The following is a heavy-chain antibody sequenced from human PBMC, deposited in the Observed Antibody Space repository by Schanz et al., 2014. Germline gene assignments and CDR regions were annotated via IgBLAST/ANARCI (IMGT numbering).Heavy chain of an antibody. J-gene: IGHJ6*02. Sequence: EVQLVESGGGLVQPGGSLRLSCAASGFTFSNYWIHWVRQAPGKGLEWVSSISSTSTYINYADSVKGRFTISRDNAKNSLHLQMNSLRAEDTAVYYCVKDLQRELLRDDHYYGMDVWGQGTTVTVSS. CDR2: ISSTSTYI. V-gene: IGHV3-21*01. D-gene: IGHD1-26*01. CDR3: VKDLQRELLRDDHYYGMDV. CDR1: GFTFSNYW.